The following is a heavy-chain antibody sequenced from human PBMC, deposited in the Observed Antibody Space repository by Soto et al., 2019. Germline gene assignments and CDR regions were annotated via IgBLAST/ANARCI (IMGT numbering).Heavy chain of an antibody. V-gene: IGHV2-5*01. J-gene: IGHJ3*02. D-gene: IGHD2-15*01. Sequence: QITLKESGPTLVKPTQTLTLTCTFSGFSLNTRAVGVGWIRQAPGKALEWLALINWNDDERYSPSLKDRLTSTKDNSKNHVVLTMTNIGPVDTATYYCAHRHDLGGFDIWGQGTAVTVSS. CDR3: AHRHDLGGFDI. CDR2: INWNDDE. CDR1: GFSLNTRAVG.